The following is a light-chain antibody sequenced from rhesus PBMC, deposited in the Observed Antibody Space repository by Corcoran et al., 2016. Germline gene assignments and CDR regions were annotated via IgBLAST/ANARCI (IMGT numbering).Light chain of an antibody. J-gene: IGKJ3*01. V-gene: IGKV1-74*01. CDR1: ENVNNY. Sequence: DIQMTQSPSSLSASVGDRVTITCRASENVNNYLNWYQQKPGKAPKLRMYKASTLQSGIPSRFSGSGAGTDYTFTISSLQSEDVATYYCQHNYGTPFTFGPGTKLDIK. CDR2: KAS. CDR3: QHNYGTPFT.